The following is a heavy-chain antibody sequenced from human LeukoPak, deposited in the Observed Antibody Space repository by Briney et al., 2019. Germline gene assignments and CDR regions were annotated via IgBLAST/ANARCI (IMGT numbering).Heavy chain of an antibody. CDR1: GFTFSTHS. V-gene: IGHV3-30*03. D-gene: IGHD5-24*01. J-gene: IGHJ4*02. Sequence: GGSLRLSCAASGFTFSTHSMHWVRQAPGKGLEWVAVISNDERNKYYAESVKGRFTISRDNSNSMVYLQMTSLRLEDTAVYYCARPRPRGDGYKPRRQGAQGAVGIDS. CDR2: ISNDERNK. CDR3: ARPRPRGDGYKPRRQ.